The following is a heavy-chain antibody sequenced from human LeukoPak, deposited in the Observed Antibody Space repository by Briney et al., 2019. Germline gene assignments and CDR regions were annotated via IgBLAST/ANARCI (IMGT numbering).Heavy chain of an antibody. D-gene: IGHD3-10*01. CDR2: INHSGST. CDR1: GGSFSGYY. Sequence: SETLSLTCAVYGGSFSGYYWNWIRQPPGKGLEWIGEINHSGSTNYNPSLKSRVTISVDTSKNQFSLKLNSVTAADTAVYYCARDSLSGSGSYNWFDPWGQGTLVTVSS. V-gene: IGHV4-34*01. CDR3: ARDSLSGSGSYNWFDP. J-gene: IGHJ5*02.